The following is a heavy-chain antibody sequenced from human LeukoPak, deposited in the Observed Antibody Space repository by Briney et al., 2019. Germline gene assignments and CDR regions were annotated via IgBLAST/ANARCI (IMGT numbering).Heavy chain of an antibody. Sequence: SVTVSCKASGGTFSSYAISWVRQAPGQGLEWMGGIIPIFGTANYAQKFQGRVTITTDESTSTAYMELSSLRSEDTAVYYCARTGSAGDWFDPWGQGTLVTVSS. CDR1: GGTFSSYA. J-gene: IGHJ5*02. D-gene: IGHD6-6*01. CDR3: ARTGSAGDWFDP. V-gene: IGHV1-69*05. CDR2: IIPIFGTA.